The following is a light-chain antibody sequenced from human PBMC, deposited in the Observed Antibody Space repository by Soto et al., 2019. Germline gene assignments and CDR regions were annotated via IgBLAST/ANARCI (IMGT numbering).Light chain of an antibody. CDR3: QHYDNLPLT. J-gene: IGKJ4*01. V-gene: IGKV1-33*01. Sequence: DIQMTQSPSSLSASVGDRVTIAFQASHNIYNYLNWYHQKPGKAPKLLIFDASNLERGVPSRFSGSGSRTHFSLSINNLQPEDVGTYFCQHYDNLPLTFGGGTKVDIK. CDR2: DAS. CDR1: HNIYNY.